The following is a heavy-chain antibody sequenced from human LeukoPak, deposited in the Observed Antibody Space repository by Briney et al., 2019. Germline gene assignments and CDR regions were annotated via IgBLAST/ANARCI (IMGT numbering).Heavy chain of an antibody. CDR1: GFTFSSYG. CDR3: ARDLIVLPRGLDY. D-gene: IGHD2-8*01. J-gene: IGHJ4*02. CDR2: IWYDGSNK. V-gene: IGHV3-33*01. Sequence: GGSLRLSCAASGFTFSSYGMQWVRQAPGKGLEWVAVIWYDGSNKYYADSVKGRFTISRDNSKNTLYLQMNSLRAEDTAVYYCARDLIVLPRGLDYWGQGTLVTVSS.